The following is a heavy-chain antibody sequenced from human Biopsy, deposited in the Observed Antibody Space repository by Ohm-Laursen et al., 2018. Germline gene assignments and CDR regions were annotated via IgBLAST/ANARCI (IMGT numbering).Heavy chain of an antibody. V-gene: IGHV4-34*01. CDR2: INHRGTT. J-gene: IGHJ6*02. CDR3: ARAVDYYDPYYYYGLDV. D-gene: IGHD3-16*01. Sequence: GTLSLTCAVYGGSFSEYYWTWIRQPPGKGLEWIGEINHRGTTNYNPSLKSRVTISVDTSKNQFSLKLRSVTAADTAVYYCARAVDYYDPYYYYGLDVWGQGTTVTVSS. CDR1: GGSFSEYY.